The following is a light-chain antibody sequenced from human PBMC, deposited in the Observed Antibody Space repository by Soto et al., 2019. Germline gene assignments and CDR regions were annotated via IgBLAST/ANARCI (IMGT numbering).Light chain of an antibody. CDR2: LNSDGSH. CDR1: SGHSSYA. Sequence: QLVLTQSPSASASLGASVKLTCTLSSGHSSYAIAWHQQQPEKGPRYLMKLNSDGSHSKGDGIPDRFSGSSSGAERYLTISSLQSEDEGDYYCQTWGTDIHVFGTGTKLTVL. J-gene: IGLJ1*01. CDR3: QTWGTDIHV. V-gene: IGLV4-69*01.